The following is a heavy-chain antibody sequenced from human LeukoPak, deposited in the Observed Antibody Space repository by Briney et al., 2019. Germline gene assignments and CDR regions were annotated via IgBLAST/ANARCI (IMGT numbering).Heavy chain of an antibody. V-gene: IGHV3-21*01. Sequence: GGSLRLSCAASGFTFSSYSMIWVRQAPGKGLEWVSSISSSSSYIYYADSVKGRFTISRDNAKNSLYLQMNSLRAEDTAVYYCARALIDGNTPFDYWGQGTLVTVSS. D-gene: IGHD4-23*01. CDR1: GFTFSSYS. CDR2: ISSSSSYI. J-gene: IGHJ4*02. CDR3: ARALIDGNTPFDY.